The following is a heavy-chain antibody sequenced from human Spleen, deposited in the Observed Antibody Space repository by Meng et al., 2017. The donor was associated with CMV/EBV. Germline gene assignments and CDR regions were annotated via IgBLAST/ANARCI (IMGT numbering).Heavy chain of an antibody. V-gene: IGHV1-46*01. D-gene: IGHD6-6*01. CDR2: INPSDGST. Sequence: ASVKVSCKASGYTFTSSYMHWMRQAPGQGLQWMGKINPSDGSTTYSQKFQGRVTMTRDTTTSTLYMDLSRLTSDDTAVYYCARDRLYSTSSPVYWGQGTLVTVSS. J-gene: IGHJ4*02. CDR3: ARDRLYSTSSPVY. CDR1: GYTFTSSY.